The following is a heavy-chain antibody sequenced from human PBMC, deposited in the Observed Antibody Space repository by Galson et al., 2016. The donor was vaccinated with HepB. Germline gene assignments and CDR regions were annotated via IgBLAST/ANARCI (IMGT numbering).Heavy chain of an antibody. CDR1: GFPFSSYG. CDR2: IWYDGSNK. V-gene: IGHV3-33*01. CDR3: ARGLVDSFTLYYFDY. Sequence: SLRLSCAASGFPFSSYGMHWVRQAPGKGLEWVAVIWYDGSNKYYADSVKGRFTISRDNSKNTLYLQMNSLRAEDTAVYYCARGLVDSFTLYYFDYWGQGTLVTVSS. J-gene: IGHJ4*02. D-gene: IGHD2-15*01.